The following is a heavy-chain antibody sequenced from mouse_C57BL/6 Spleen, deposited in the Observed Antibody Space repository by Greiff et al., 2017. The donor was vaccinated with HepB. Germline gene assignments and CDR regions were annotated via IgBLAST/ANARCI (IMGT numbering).Heavy chain of an antibody. V-gene: IGHV3-6*01. Sequence: DVKLVESGPGLVKPSQSLSLTCSVPGYSITSGYYWNWIRQFPGNKLEWMGYISYDGSNNYNPSLKNRISITRDTSKNHFFLKLNSVTTEDTATYYCARDDYEYSFAYWGQGPTLTVSS. CDR2: ISYDGSN. CDR3: ARDDYEYSFAY. J-gene: IGHJ2*01. CDR1: GYSITSGYY. D-gene: IGHD2-4*01.